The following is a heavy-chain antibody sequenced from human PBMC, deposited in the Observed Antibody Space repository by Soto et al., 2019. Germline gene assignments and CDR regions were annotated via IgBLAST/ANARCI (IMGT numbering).Heavy chain of an antibody. CDR1: GFTFSSYA. CDR2: ISYDGSNK. V-gene: IGHV3-30-3*01. Sequence: QVQLVESGGGVVQPGRSLRLSCAASGFTFSSYAMHWVRQAPGKGLEWVAVISYDGSNKYYADSVKGRFTISRDNSKNTLYLQMNSLRADDTAVYYCARAGKSKGQRWSLPNGMDVWGQGTTVTVSS. D-gene: IGHD2-15*01. CDR3: ARAGKSKGQRWSLPNGMDV. J-gene: IGHJ6*02.